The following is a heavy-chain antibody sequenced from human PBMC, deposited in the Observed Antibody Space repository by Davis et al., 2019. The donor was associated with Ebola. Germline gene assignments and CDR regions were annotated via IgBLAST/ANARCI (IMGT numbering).Heavy chain of an antibody. CDR1: GGSISSYY. CDR2: IYYSGST. J-gene: IGHJ5*02. Sequence: PGGSLRLSCTVSGGSISSYYWSWIRQPPGKGLEWIGYIYYSGSTNYNPSLKSRVTTSVDTSKNQFSLKLSSVTAADTAVYYCARDLYSSSWYRWFDPWGQGTLVTVSS. D-gene: IGHD6-13*01. CDR3: ARDLYSSSWYRWFDP. V-gene: IGHV4-59*01.